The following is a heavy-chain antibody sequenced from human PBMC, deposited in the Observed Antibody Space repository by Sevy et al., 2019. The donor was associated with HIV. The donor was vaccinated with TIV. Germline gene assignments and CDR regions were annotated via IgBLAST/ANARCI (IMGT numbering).Heavy chain of an antibody. J-gene: IGHJ3*02. CDR3: AREAIVSPDAFDI. CDR1: GFIFSDYY. Sequence: GGSLRLSCAASGFIFSDYYMNWIRQAPGKWLEWVSYISSTSGSDIYYADSVKGRFTISRDNAKNSLYLQMNSLRAEDTAVYYCAREAIVSPDAFDIWGQGTMVTVSS. CDR2: ISSTSGSDI. V-gene: IGHV3-11*01. D-gene: IGHD2-15*01.